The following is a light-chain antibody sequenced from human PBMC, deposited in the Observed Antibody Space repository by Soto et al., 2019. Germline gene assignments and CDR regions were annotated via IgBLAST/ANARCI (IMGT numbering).Light chain of an antibody. CDR3: SSYTSSSTLV. Sequence: QSVLTQPASVSGSPGHSITISCTGTSSDVGGYNYVSWYQQHPGKASKLMIYDVSNRPSGVSNRFSGSKSGNTASLTISGLQAEDEADYYCSSYTSSSTLVFGTGTRSPS. J-gene: IGLJ1*01. CDR1: SSDVGGYNY. V-gene: IGLV2-14*01. CDR2: DVS.